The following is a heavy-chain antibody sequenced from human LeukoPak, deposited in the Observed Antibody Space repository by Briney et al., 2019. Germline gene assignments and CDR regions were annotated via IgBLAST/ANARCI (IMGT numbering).Heavy chain of an antibody. CDR3: ARLLGLSAFDY. J-gene: IGHJ4*02. CDR2: IYPGDFDT. CDR1: GYIFTNYW. V-gene: IGHV5-51*01. Sequence: GESLKISCKGSGYIFTNYWIGWVRQMPGEGLEWMGIIYPGDFDTRYSPSFEGRVTISAEKSISTAYLQWSSLKASDTAMYYCARLLGLSAFDYWGQGTLVTVSS. D-gene: IGHD3-16*01.